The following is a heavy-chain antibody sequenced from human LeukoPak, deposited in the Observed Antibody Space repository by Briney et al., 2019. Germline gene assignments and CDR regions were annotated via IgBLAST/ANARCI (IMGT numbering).Heavy chain of an antibody. CDR2: ISSSSSYI. Sequence: WGSLRLSCAASGFTFSSYSMSWIRQAPGKGLEWVSSISSSSSYIYYAESVKGRLTIYRENAKNSLYLQMNSLRAEDTAVYYCARDWGIGYDSSVGTDYWGQGTLVTVSS. CDR1: GFTFSSYS. D-gene: IGHD3-22*01. V-gene: IGHV3-21*01. J-gene: IGHJ4*02. CDR3: ARDWGIGYDSSVGTDY.